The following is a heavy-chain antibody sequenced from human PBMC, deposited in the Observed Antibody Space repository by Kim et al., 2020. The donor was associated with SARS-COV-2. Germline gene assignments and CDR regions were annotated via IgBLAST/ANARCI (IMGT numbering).Heavy chain of an antibody. CDR3: ARWAPASQALPVGQDY. J-gene: IGHJ4*02. V-gene: IGHV4-39*01. CDR2: IYYSGST. CDR1: GGSISSSSYY. Sequence: SETLSLTCTVSGGSISSSSYYWGWIRQPPGKGLEWIGSIYYSGSTYYNPSLKSRVTISVDTSKNQFSLKLSSVTAADTAVYYCARWAPASQALPVGQDYWGQGTLVTVSS. D-gene: IGHD2-15*01.